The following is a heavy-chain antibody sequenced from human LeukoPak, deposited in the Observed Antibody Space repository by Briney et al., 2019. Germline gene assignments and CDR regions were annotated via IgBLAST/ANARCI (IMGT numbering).Heavy chain of an antibody. CDR1: GRSISSYY. V-gene: IGHV4-4*07. J-gene: IGHJ3*02. Sequence: PSETLSLTCTVSGRSISSYYWSWIRQPAGKGLEWIGRIYTSGSTNYNPSLKSRVTMSVDTSKNQFSLKLSSVTAADTAVYYCARVHIASGSGSYYNDAFDIWGQGTMVTVSS. D-gene: IGHD3-10*01. CDR3: ARVHIASGSGSYYNDAFDI. CDR2: IYTSGST.